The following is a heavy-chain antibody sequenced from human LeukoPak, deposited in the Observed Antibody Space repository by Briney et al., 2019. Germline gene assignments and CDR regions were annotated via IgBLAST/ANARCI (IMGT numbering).Heavy chain of an antibody. V-gene: IGHV4-38-2*01. CDR2: IYHSGST. CDR1: GYSISSGYY. D-gene: IGHD1-26*01. Sequence: SETLSLTCAVSGYSISSGYYWGWIRQPPGKGLEWIGSIYHSGSTYYNPSLTSRVNISVDTYKIQFSLKLSSVTAADTAVYYCARRWGGSYPGVDYFDYWGQGPLVTVSS. CDR3: ARRWGGSYPGVDYFDY. J-gene: IGHJ4*02.